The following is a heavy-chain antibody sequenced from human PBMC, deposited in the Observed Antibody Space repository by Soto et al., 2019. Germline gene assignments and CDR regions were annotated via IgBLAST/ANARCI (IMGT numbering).Heavy chain of an antibody. CDR2: IIPIFGTA. J-gene: IGHJ6*02. V-gene: IGHV1-69*13. Sequence: ASVNVSCKSSGGTFSSYSISWVRQAPGQGLEWMGGIIPIFGTANYAQKFQGRVTITADESTSTAYMELSSLRSEDTAVYYCARDSSSWIKSKYGMDVWGQGTTVTVSS. CDR1: GGTFSSYS. CDR3: ARDSSSWIKSKYGMDV. D-gene: IGHD6-13*01.